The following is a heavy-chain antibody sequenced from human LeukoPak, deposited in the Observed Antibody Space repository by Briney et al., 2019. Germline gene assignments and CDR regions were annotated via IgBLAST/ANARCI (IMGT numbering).Heavy chain of an antibody. D-gene: IGHD4-11*01. Sequence: GGSLRLSCAASGFIFSDYYMSWMRQAPGKGLEWLSYIEGSSSRTEYADSVKGRFTISRDNVKNSLYLQMNSLRAEDTAVYFCARRGTDYCTPSSCHPNWFAPWGQGTQVTVSS. CDR1: GFIFSDYY. CDR2: IEGSSSRT. CDR3: ARRGTDYCTPSSCHPNWFAP. V-gene: IGHV3-11*03. J-gene: IGHJ5*02.